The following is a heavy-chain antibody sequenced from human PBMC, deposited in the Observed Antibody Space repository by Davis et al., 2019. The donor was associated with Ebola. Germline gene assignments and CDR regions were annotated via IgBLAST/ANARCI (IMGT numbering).Heavy chain of an antibody. CDR3: ARGPKMIDYDFWSGYSPHFDY. D-gene: IGHD3-3*01. J-gene: IGHJ4*02. V-gene: IGHV1-18*01. Sequence: ASVKVSCKASGYTFTSYGISWVRQAPGQGLEWMGWISAYNGNTNYAQKLQGRVTMTTDTSTSTAYMELRSLRSDDTAVYYCARGPKMIDYDFWSGYSPHFDYWGQGTLVTVSS. CDR1: GYTFTSYG. CDR2: ISAYNGNT.